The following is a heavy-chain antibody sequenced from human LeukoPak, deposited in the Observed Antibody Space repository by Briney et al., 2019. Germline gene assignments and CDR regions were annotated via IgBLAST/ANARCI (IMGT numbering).Heavy chain of an antibody. CDR2: ISAYNGNT. CDR1: GYTFTSYG. CDR3: ARVGVVRGVIKYNDY. D-gene: IGHD3-10*01. V-gene: IGHV1-18*01. J-gene: IGHJ4*02. Sequence: GASVKVSCKASGYTFTSYGISWVRRAPGQGLEWMGWISAYNGNTNYAQKLQGRVTMTTDTSTSTAYMELRSLRSDDTAVYYCARVGVVRGVIKYNDYWGQGTLVTVSS.